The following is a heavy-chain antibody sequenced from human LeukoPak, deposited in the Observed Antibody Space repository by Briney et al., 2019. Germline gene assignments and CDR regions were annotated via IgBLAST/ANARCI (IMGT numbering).Heavy chain of an antibody. J-gene: IGHJ4*02. D-gene: IGHD2-15*01. CDR3: AKGGYCSGGSCYALDY. CDR2: ISYDGSNK. Sequence: GRSLRLSCAASGFTFSSYGMHWVRQAPGKGLEWVAVISYDGSNKYYADSVKGRFTISRDNSKNTLYLQMNSLRAEDTAVYYCAKGGYCSGGSCYALDYWGQGTLVTVSS. V-gene: IGHV3-30*18. CDR1: GFTFSSYG.